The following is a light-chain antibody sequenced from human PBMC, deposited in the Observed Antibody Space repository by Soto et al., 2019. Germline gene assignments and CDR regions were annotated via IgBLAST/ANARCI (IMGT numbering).Light chain of an antibody. Sequence: QSALTQPASMSGSPGQSITISCTGTNSDIGNYDYVSWYQQSPGKVPKLIIHEVSNRPLGVSDRFSGSKSGNTASLTISGLQAEDEADYYCSSYTSSTTGVFGGGTKLTVL. CDR2: EVS. CDR1: NSDIGNYDY. CDR3: SSYTSSTTGV. J-gene: IGLJ3*02. V-gene: IGLV2-14*01.